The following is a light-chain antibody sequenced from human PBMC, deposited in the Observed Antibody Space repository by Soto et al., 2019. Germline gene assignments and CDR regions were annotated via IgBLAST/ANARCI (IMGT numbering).Light chain of an antibody. V-gene: IGKV3-11*01. Sequence: EIVLTQSPVTLSLSPGERATLSCRASQSVTKYLAWYQQKPGQAPRLLIYDASNRATGVPARFSGSGSGTDFTLTISSLEPEDFAVYYCQQRSSWYSFGQGTKLEVK. CDR3: QQRSSWYS. CDR1: QSVTKY. J-gene: IGKJ2*03. CDR2: DAS.